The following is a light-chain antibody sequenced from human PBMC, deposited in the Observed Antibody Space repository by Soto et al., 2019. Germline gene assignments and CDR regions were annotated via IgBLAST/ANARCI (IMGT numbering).Light chain of an antibody. J-gene: IGKJ4*01. Sequence: EIVLTQSPGTLSLSPGERATLSCRASQSVSSSYLAWYQQKPGQAPRLLIDGASSRATAIPDRFSGSGSGTDFTLTISRLEPEDFAVYYCQQYGSSHTFGGGTKVDIK. CDR3: QQYGSSHT. CDR1: QSVSSSY. V-gene: IGKV3-20*01. CDR2: GAS.